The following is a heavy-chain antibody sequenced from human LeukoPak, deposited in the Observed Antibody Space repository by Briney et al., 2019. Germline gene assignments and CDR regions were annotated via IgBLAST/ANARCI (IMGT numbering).Heavy chain of an antibody. V-gene: IGHV1-2*02. J-gene: IGHJ6*03. CDR3: AREVLLYGLDV. CDR1: GYDFSGHF. D-gene: IGHD2/OR15-2a*01. CDR2: INPKSGAT. Sequence: ASVKASCKASGYDFSGHFIHWLRQAPGQGLEWMGWINPKSGATIYTQKFQGRVFLTRDTAISIVYMELRWLKADDTAVYYCAREVLLYGLDVWGNGTTVIIS.